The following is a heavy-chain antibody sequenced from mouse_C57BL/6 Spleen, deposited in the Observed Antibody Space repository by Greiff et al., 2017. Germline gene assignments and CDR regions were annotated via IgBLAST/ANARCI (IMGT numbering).Heavy chain of an antibody. D-gene: IGHD3-2*02. J-gene: IGHJ2*01. Sequence: EVQGVESGGGLVKPGGSLKLSCAASGFTFSSYAMSWVRQTPEKRLEWVATISDGGSYTYYPDNVKGRFTISRDNAKNNLYLQMSHLKSEDTAMYYCARDSSGYVYYFDDWGQGTTLTVSS. CDR1: GFTFSSYA. V-gene: IGHV5-4*01. CDR2: ISDGGSYT. CDR3: ARDSSGYVYYFDD.